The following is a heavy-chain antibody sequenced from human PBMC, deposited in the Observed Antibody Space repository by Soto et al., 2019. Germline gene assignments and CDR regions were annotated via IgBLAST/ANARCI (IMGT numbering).Heavy chain of an antibody. CDR3: AIRRTGFTIFGVVDSGMDV. D-gene: IGHD3-3*01. CDR1: GFTFSDYY. CDR2: ISSSGSTI. Sequence: QVQLVESGGGLVKPGGSLRLSCAASGFTFSDYYMSWIRQAPGKGLEWVSYISSSGSTIYYADSMKGRFTISRDNAKNSLSLQMNSLRAEDTAVYYCAIRRTGFTIFGVVDSGMDVWGQGTTVTVSS. V-gene: IGHV3-11*01. J-gene: IGHJ6*02.